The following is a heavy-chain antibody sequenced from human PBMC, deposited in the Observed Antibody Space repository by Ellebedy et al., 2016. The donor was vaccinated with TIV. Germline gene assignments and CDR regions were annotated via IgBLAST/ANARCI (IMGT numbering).Heavy chain of an antibody. CDR3: ARGRGYDYYYFDY. J-gene: IGHJ4*02. D-gene: IGHD5-12*01. V-gene: IGHV3-33*01. CDR2: IWYDGSNK. Sequence: PGGSLRLSCAASGFTFSSYGMHWVRQAPGKGLEWVAVIWYDGSNKYYADSVKGRFTISRDNSKNTLYLQMNSLRAEDTAVYYCARGRGYDYYYFDYWGQGTLVTVSS. CDR1: GFTFSSYG.